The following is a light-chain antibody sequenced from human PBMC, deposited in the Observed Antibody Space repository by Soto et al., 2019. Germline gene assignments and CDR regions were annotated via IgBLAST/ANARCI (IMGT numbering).Light chain of an antibody. V-gene: IGLV2-8*01. J-gene: IGLJ1*01. CDR2: EVV. Sequence: QSVLTQPPSASGSPGQSVTISCTGTKNDIGVYDFVSWYQHQPGKAPRLIIYEVVQRPSGVPDRFSGSKSGNTASLTVSGLQAADEADYFCKSYAGSNTYVFGSGTKATAL. CDR1: KNDIGVYDF. CDR3: KSYAGSNTYV.